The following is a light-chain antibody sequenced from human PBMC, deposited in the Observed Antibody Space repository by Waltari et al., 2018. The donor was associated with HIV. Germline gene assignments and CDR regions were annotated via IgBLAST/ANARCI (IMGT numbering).Light chain of an antibody. CDR3: VLYMGSGSCM. CDR1: SGSVSPSYY. J-gene: IGLJ3*02. Sequence: QTVVNQEPSFSVSPGGTVTLTCGLSSGSVSPSYYPSWYQQTPGPAPTTRFYSTNARSSGVPDRFSGSILGNKAALTITGAQADDESDYYWVLYMGSGSCMFGGGTKLTVL. V-gene: IGLV8-61*01. CDR2: STN.